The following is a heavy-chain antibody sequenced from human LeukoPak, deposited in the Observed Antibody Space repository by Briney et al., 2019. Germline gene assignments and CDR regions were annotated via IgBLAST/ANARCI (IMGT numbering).Heavy chain of an antibody. D-gene: IGHD3-22*01. V-gene: IGHV3-74*01. CDR1: GFTFSSYW. Sequence: PGGSLRLSCAASGFTFSSYWMYWVRQAPGKGLVWVSRINNDGTTTNFADSVKGRFTISRDNAKNSLYLQMNSLRAEDTAVYYCARDNYDSSGYYFDWGQGTLVTVSS. J-gene: IGHJ4*02. CDR2: INNDGTTT. CDR3: ARDNYDSSGYYFD.